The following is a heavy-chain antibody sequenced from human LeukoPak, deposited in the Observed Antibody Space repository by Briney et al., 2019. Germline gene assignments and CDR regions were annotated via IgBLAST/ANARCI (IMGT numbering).Heavy chain of an antibody. J-gene: IGHJ4*02. Sequence: GGSLRLSYAASGFTFSSYAMSWVRQAPGKGLEWVSAISGSGGSTYYADSVKGRFTISRDNSKNTLYLQMNSLRAEDTAVYYCAKGKLYYDSSGYYLYSGQGTLVTVSS. CDR1: GFTFSSYA. D-gene: IGHD3-22*01. V-gene: IGHV3-23*01. CDR2: ISGSGGST. CDR3: AKGKLYYDSSGYYLY.